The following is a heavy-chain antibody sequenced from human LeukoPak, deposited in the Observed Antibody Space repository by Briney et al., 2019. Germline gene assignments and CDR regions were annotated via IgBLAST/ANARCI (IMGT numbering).Heavy chain of an antibody. CDR3: ARVGWDRTEDH. CDR2: ISSSSSTI. Sequence: PGGSLRLSCAASGFTFSSYSMNWVRQAPGKGLEWVSYISSSSSTIYYADSVKGRFTISRDNAKNSLYLQMNSLRAEDTAVYYCARVGWDRTEDHWGQGTLVTVSS. V-gene: IGHV3-48*01. J-gene: IGHJ4*02. D-gene: IGHD1-14*01. CDR1: GFTFSSYS.